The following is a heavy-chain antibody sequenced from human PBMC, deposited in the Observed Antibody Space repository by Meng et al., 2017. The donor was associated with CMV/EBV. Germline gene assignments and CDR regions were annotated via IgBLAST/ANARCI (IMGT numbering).Heavy chain of an antibody. CDR3: ARDRPWEPLDY. CDR2: INSDGSST. D-gene: IGHD1-26*01. J-gene: IGHJ4*02. Sequence: GESLKISCAASGFTFSNYWMHWVRQAPGKGLLWVSRINSDGSSTSYADSVKGRFTISRDNAKNTLYLQMNSLRAEDTAVYYCARDRPWEPLDYWGQGTLVTVSS. V-gene: IGHV3-74*01. CDR1: GFTFSNYW.